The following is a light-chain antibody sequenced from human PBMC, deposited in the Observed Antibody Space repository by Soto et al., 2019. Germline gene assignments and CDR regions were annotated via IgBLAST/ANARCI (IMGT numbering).Light chain of an antibody. CDR3: QQHNNWPPWT. Sequence: IVRTQSPATLSVSPVSISTLSCISSQSVSSNLAWYQQKPGQAPPLLIYGASTRATGIPARFSGSGSGTEFTLTISSLQSEDFAVYYCQQHNNWPPWTFGQGTTVDIK. V-gene: IGKV3-15*01. CDR1: QSVSSN. CDR2: GAS. J-gene: IGKJ1*01.